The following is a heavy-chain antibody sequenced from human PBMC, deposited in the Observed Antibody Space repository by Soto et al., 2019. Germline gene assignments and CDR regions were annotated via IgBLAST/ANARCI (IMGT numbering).Heavy chain of an antibody. CDR2: MYFGGSF. D-gene: IGHD3-22*01. Sequence: SETLSLTCNVSGASVSHGYWSWIRQPSGKGLEWIGFMYFGGSFNYNPSLTSRATTSVETSKNQFSMKLTSVTASDTAVYYCARSYYDSTGSAVDPWGQGTLVPVSP. CDR1: GASVSHGY. CDR3: ARSYYDSTGSAVDP. J-gene: IGHJ5*02. V-gene: IGHV4-59*02.